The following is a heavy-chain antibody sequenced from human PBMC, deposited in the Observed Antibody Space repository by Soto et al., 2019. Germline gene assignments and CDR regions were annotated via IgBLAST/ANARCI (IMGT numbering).Heavy chain of an antibody. J-gene: IGHJ5*01. CDR2: IYHSGST. CDR1: GGNMRNVGCS. CDR3: DRVPGS. V-gene: IGHV4-30-2*01. Sequence: VSGGNMRNVGCSWSWIRQPQGKGLEWIGYIYHSGSTYYNPSLKSRVTISVDRSKNQFSLKLSSVTAEDTGVYYCDRVPGSWGQGTLVTV.